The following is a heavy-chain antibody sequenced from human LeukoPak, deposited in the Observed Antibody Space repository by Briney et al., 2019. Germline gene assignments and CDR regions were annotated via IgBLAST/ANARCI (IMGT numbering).Heavy chain of an antibody. Sequence: ASVKVSCKASGGTFSNYAISWVRQAPGQGLQWMGGIIPMFGAANYAQRFQGRVTITADESSSTSYMELSSLRSEDTAVYYCARGEYESWSGYYSAYSYYMDVWGKGTTVTVSS. D-gene: IGHD3-3*01. CDR3: ARGEYESWSGYYSAYSYYMDV. J-gene: IGHJ6*03. CDR1: GGTFSNYA. CDR2: IIPMFGAA. V-gene: IGHV1-69*13.